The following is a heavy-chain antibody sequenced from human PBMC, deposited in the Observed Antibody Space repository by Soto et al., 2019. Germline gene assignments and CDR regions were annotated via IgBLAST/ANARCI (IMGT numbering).Heavy chain of an antibody. V-gene: IGHV4-34*01. CDR1: GGSFSGYY. Sequence: PSETLSLTCAVYGGSFSGYYWSWIRQPPGKGLEWIGEINHSGSTNYNPSLKSRVTISVDTSKNQFSLKLSSVTAADTAVYYCARVRYNWNYGRYYYYGMDVWGQGTTVTVSS. CDR2: INHSGST. D-gene: IGHD1-7*01. J-gene: IGHJ6*02. CDR3: ARVRYNWNYGRYYYYGMDV.